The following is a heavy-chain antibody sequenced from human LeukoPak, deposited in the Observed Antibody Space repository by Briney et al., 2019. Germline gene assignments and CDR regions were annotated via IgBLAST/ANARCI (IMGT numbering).Heavy chain of an antibody. J-gene: IGHJ4*02. CDR1: GFTFNNYV. D-gene: IGHD2-21*02. CDR2: ISSSSSYI. V-gene: IGHV3-21*01. Sequence: PGGSLRLSCAASGFTFNNYVMNWVRQAPGKGLEWVSSISSSSSYIYYADSVKGRFTISRDNAKNSLYLQMNSLRAEDTAVYYCARDPQLDCGGDCYSLDYWGQGTLVTVSS. CDR3: ARDPQLDCGGDCYSLDY.